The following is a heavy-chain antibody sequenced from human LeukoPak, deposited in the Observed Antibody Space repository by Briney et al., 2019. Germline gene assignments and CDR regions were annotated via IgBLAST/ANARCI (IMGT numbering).Heavy chain of an antibody. J-gene: IGHJ4*02. CDR3: ARDLAYGTMIVVVIGPPDY. CDR2: IKQDGREK. Sequence: PGGSLRLSCAASGFTFRRYWMSWVRQAQGKGVEWVANIKQDGREKYYVDTVKGGFTISRDNAKNSLYLQMNSLRAEDTAVYYCARDLAYGTMIVVVIGPPDYWGQGTLVTVSS. V-gene: IGHV3-7*01. D-gene: IGHD3-22*01. CDR1: GFTFRRYW.